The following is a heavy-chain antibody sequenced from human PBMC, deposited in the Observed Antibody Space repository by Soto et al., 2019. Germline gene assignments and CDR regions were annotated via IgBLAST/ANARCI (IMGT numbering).Heavy chain of an antibody. CDR3: ARGDRGGFDL. Sequence: EVQLVESGGGLVQPGESLRLSCAASGFTFDYYWMHWVRQAPGKGLVWVSRVHSGGTTTTYADSVKGRFTISRDNARNTVSLQMSSLRAEDTAIYYGARGDRGGFDLWGHGTMVTVSS. CDR2: VHSGGTTT. V-gene: IGHV3-74*01. D-gene: IGHD3-10*01. J-gene: IGHJ3*01. CDR1: GFTFDYYW.